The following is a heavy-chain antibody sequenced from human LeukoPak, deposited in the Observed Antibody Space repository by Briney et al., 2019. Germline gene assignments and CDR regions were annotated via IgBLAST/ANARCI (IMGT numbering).Heavy chain of an antibody. Sequence: GGSLRLSCAASGFTFSSYAMHWVRQAPGKGLEWVAVISYDGSNKYYADSVKGRFTISRDNSKNTLYLQMNSLRAEDTAVYYCARGWSTMVRGYTWGWFDPWGQGTLVTVSS. D-gene: IGHD3-10*01. V-gene: IGHV3-30-3*01. CDR3: ARGWSTMVRGYTWGWFDP. CDR2: ISYDGSNK. CDR1: GFTFSSYA. J-gene: IGHJ5*02.